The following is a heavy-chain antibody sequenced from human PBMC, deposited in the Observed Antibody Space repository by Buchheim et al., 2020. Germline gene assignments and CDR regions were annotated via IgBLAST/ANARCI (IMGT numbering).Heavy chain of an antibody. J-gene: IGHJ4*02. D-gene: IGHD6-13*01. CDR1: GYTFTSYD. Sequence: QVHLVQSGAEVKKPGASVKVSCKASGYTFTSYDINWVRQVTGQGLEWMGWMNPNSGNTGYAQKFQGRVTMTSNTSTSTVYMRLSSLTSEDTAVYYCARGYRSSWYGYYFEYWGQGIL. CDR2: MNPNSGNT. CDR3: ARGYRSSWYGYYFEY. V-gene: IGHV1-8*01.